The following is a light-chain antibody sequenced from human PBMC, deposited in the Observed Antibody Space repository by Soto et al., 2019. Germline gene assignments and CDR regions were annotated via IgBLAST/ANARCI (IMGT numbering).Light chain of an antibody. V-gene: IGKV3-20*01. Sequence: EIVLTQSPGTLSLSPGERATLSCRASQSVSSTYLAWYQQKPGQAPRLLIYGASSRATGIPDRFSGSGSGTDFTLTISRLEPEDVAVYYCQHDGSVVLTFGGGTKVEIK. CDR3: QHDGSVVLT. J-gene: IGKJ4*01. CDR2: GAS. CDR1: QSVSSTY.